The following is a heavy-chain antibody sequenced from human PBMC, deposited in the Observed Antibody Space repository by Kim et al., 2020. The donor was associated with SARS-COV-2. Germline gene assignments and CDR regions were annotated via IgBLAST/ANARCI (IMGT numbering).Heavy chain of an antibody. J-gene: IGHJ1*01. CDR3: SRALGD. CDR2: IYSGGST. D-gene: IGHD7-27*01. Sequence: GGSLRLSCAASGHIFSGNYMSWVRQAPGRGLECVAVIYSGGSTYYAVSVMGRFTISRDNYKNTLYLQMNSLRADNTAVNYCSRALGDWVQGIRVTGS. V-gene: IGHV3-53*01. CDR1: GHIFSGNY.